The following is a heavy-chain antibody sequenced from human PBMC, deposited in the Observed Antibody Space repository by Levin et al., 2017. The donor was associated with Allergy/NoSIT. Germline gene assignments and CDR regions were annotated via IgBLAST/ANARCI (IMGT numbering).Heavy chain of an antibody. Sequence: ASVKVSCKASGYTFTSYYMHWVRQAPGQGLEWMGIINPSGGSTSYAQKFQGRVTMTRDTSTSTVYMELSSLRSEDTAVYYCARGGYRTFYYYGMDVWGQGTTVTVSS. CDR3: ARGGYRTFYYYGMDV. J-gene: IGHJ6*02. D-gene: IGHD3-22*01. CDR2: INPSGGST. CDR1: GYTFTSYY. V-gene: IGHV1-46*01.